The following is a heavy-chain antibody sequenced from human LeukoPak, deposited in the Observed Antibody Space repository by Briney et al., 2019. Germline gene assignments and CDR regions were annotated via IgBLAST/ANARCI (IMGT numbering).Heavy chain of an antibody. Sequence: SVKVSCKASGGTFSSYAISWVRQAPGQGLEWMGGIIPIFGTANYAQKFQGRVTITTDESTSTAYMELSSLRSEDTAVYYRAVTTEVGARWFDPWGQGTLVTVSS. CDR2: IIPIFGTA. D-gene: IGHD4-23*01. J-gene: IGHJ5*02. V-gene: IGHV1-69*05. CDR3: AVTTEVGARWFDP. CDR1: GGTFSSYA.